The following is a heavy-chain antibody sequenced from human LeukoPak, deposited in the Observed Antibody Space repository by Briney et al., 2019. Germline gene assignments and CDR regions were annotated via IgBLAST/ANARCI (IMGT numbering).Heavy chain of an antibody. CDR1: GGSISSSSYY. CDR3: ARHEVTIFGVVPSDY. CDR2: IYYSGST. J-gene: IGHJ4*02. V-gene: IGHV4-39*01. Sequence: SQTLSLTCTVSGGSISSSSYYWSWIRQPPGKGLEWIGSIYYSGSTYYNPSLKSRVTISVDTSKNQFSLKLSSVTAADTAVYYCARHEVTIFGVVPSDYWGQGTLVTVSS. D-gene: IGHD3-3*01.